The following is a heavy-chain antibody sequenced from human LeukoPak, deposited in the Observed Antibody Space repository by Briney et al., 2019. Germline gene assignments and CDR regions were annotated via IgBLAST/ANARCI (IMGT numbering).Heavy chain of an antibody. D-gene: IGHD3-3*01. CDR2: IYPGDSDT. V-gene: IGHV5-51*01. Sequence: GESLKISCKASGYSFANYWIGWVRQMPGRGLEWMGIIYPGDSDTRYSPSFQGQVTISADKSMSTAYLQWSSLKASDTAMYYCARRVADTKAHDYWGQGTLVTVSS. CDR1: GYSFANYW. CDR3: ARRVADTKAHDY. J-gene: IGHJ4*02.